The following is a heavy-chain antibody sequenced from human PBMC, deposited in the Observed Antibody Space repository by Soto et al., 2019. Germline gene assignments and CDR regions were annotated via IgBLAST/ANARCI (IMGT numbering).Heavy chain of an antibody. J-gene: IGHJ4*02. Sequence: EVQLVESGGGLVQPGGYLRLSCVASGFSFDRYAMNWVRQAPGKGLEWLSWISVDSVSIEYSDSVTGRFTMSRDDAKNLVYLQMNSLQDEDTAMYYCARDHRWAFDYWGQGTLVTVTS. V-gene: IGHV3-48*02. CDR2: ISVDSVSI. D-gene: IGHD3-16*01. CDR1: GFSFDRYA. CDR3: ARDHRWAFDY.